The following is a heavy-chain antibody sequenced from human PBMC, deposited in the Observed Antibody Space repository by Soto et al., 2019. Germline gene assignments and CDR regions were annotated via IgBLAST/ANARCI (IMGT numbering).Heavy chain of an antibody. J-gene: IGHJ6*03. Sequence: GGSLRLSCAASGFTFSSYSMNWVRQAPGKGLEWVSYISSSSSTIYYADSVKGRFNITRDNANNSLYLQMNSLRAEDTAVYYCARDLSWGSNWYYYMDVWGKGTTVTVSS. CDR2: ISSSSSTI. CDR3: ARDLSWGSNWYYYMDV. V-gene: IGHV3-48*01. D-gene: IGHD7-27*01. CDR1: GFTFSSYS.